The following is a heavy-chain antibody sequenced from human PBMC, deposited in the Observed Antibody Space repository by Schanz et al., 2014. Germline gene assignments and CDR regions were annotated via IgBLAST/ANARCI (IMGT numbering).Heavy chain of an antibody. CDR3: AKGMGYCSGGTCCDYYYYGLDV. CDR1: GFTVSSNH. D-gene: IGHD2-15*01. V-gene: IGHV3-66*01. Sequence: EVKLVESGGGAVRPGGSLRLSCAVSGFTVSSNHMSWVRQAPGKGLEWVSGIYSGIGAYYADSVKDRFTVSRDNSKNTVYLQMNRLRAEDTAVYYCAKGMGYCSGGTCCDYYYYGLDVWGQGTTVTVSS. J-gene: IGHJ6*02. CDR2: IYSGIGA.